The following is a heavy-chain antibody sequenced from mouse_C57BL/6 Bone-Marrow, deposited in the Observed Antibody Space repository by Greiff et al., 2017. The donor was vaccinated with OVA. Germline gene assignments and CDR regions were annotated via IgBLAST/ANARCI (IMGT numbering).Heavy chain of an antibody. D-gene: IGHD1-3*01. Sequence: DVHLVESGAGLVKPGGSLKLSCAASGFTFSSYAMSWVRQTPEKRLEWVAYISSGGDYIYYAYTVKGRVTISRDNARNTLYLHMSSLKSEDTAMYYCTKVLAAFDVWGRGTTVTVSS. CDR2: ISSGGDYI. CDR3: TKVLAAFDV. V-gene: IGHV5-9-1*02. J-gene: IGHJ1*03. CDR1: GFTFSSYA.